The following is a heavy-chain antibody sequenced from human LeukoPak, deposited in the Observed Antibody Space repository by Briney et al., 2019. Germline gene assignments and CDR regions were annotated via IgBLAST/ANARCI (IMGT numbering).Heavy chain of an antibody. V-gene: IGHV4-59*01. CDR2: IYYGGST. CDR1: GGSISSYY. D-gene: IGHD3-22*01. Sequence: PSETLSLTCTVSGGSISSYYWSWIRQPPGKGLEWIGYIYYGGSTNYNPSLKSRVTISVDTSKNQFSLKLSSVTAADTAVYYCARAPRAIDSSGYHFDYWGQGTLVTVSS. J-gene: IGHJ4*02. CDR3: ARAPRAIDSSGYHFDY.